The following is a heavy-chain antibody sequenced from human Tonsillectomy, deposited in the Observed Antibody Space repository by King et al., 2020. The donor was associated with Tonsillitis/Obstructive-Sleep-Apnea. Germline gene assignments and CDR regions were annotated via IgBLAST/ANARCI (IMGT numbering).Heavy chain of an antibody. Sequence: VQLVESGAEVKKPGASVKVSCKASGYTFSSYYIHWVRQAPGQGLEWMGIIKPSGGSTTHAQRFQGRVTMTRDTSTSTLYMELTNLRSEDTDLYYCASASGRDGYNMGVGAFDIWGQGTMVTVSS. CDR3: ASASGRDGYNMGVGAFDI. CDR2: IKPSGGST. D-gene: IGHD5-24*01. J-gene: IGHJ3*02. V-gene: IGHV1-46*01. CDR1: GYTFSSYY.